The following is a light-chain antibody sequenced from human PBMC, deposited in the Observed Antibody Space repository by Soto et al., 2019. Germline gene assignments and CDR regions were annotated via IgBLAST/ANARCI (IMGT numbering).Light chain of an antibody. CDR2: WAS. Sequence: DIVMTQSPDSLSVSLGERATINCKSSQSVLYSSNNNNYLAWYQQEPGQPPKLLIYWASTRESGVPDRFSGSGSGTDFTLTISSLQAEDVAVYYCQQFYSSPITFGQGTRLEIK. CDR1: QSVLYSSNNNNY. V-gene: IGKV4-1*01. CDR3: QQFYSSPIT. J-gene: IGKJ5*01.